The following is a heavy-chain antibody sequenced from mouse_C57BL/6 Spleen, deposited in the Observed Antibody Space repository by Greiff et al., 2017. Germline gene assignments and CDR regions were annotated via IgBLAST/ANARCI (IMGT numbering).Heavy chain of an antibody. CDR3: ARGKDYYYGSSPDWYFDV. J-gene: IGHJ1*03. CDR2: IDPSDSYT. D-gene: IGHD1-1*01. Sequence: QVQLQQSGAELVMPGASVKLSCKASGYTFTSYWMHWVKQRPGQGLEWIGEIDPSDSYTNYNQKFKGNSTLTVDKASSTAYMQLSSLTSEDSAVYYCARGKDYYYGSSPDWYFDVWGTGTTVTVSS. CDR1: GYTFTSYW. V-gene: IGHV1-69*01.